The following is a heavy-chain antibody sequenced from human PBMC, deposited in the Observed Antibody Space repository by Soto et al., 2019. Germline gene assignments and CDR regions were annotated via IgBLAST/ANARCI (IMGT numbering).Heavy chain of an antibody. J-gene: IGHJ4*02. V-gene: IGHV1-18*01. Sequence: ASVKVSCKASGYTFTSYGISWVRQAPGQGLEWMGWISAYNGNTNYAQKLQGRVTMTTDTSTSTAYVELRSLRSDDTAVYYCARVPLPPMDDFSVNWGQGALVTVS. CDR1: GYTFTSYG. CDR2: ISAYNGNT. D-gene: IGHD3-3*01. CDR3: ARVPLPPMDDFSVN.